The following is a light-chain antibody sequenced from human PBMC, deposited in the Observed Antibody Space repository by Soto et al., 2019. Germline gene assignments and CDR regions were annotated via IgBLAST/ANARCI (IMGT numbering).Light chain of an antibody. CDR1: QSVSSSY. J-gene: IGKJ3*01. CDR3: QQYGSSPRFT. Sequence: EIVLTQSPGTLSLSPGERATLSCRASQSVSSSYLAWYQQKPGQAPRLLIYGASSRATGIPDRFSGSGSGTDFTLTISRLXXXDFAVYYCQQYGSSPRFTFGPGTKVDIK. CDR2: GAS. V-gene: IGKV3-20*01.